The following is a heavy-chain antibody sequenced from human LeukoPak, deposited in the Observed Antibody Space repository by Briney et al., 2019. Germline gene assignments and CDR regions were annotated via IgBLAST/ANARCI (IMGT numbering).Heavy chain of an antibody. CDR3: PRAAYNYGYVYFDH. CDR1: VYTFTGCF. V-gene: IGHV1-2*02. Sequence: ASLKVSRKPSVYTFTGCFFHYVRQAPGQGLEWMGGIDPTCDNIRYSETFTDRVTMTRDTSTNTAYMHLSWLRSNYRPVYYCPRAAYNYGYVYFDHCGQGTLAIVSS. J-gene: IGHJ4*02. D-gene: IGHD5-18*01. CDR2: IDPTCDNI.